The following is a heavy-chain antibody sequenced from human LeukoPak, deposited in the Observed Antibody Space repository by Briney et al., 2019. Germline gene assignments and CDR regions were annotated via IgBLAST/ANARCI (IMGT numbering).Heavy chain of an antibody. J-gene: IGHJ4*02. CDR3: ATWRTAKTGFDY. Sequence: SETLSLTCSVSGDSINDYYWSWIRQPAGKGLEWIGRIYSSGSTDYNPSLKSRLAMSVDTSKNQFSLRLSSVTAADTAVYYCATWRTAKTGFDYWGQGTLVTVSS. CDR2: IYSSGST. CDR1: GDSINDYY. D-gene: IGHD1-1*01. V-gene: IGHV4-4*07.